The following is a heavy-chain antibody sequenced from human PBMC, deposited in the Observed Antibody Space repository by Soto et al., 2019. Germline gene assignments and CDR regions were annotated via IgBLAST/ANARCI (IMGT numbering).Heavy chain of an antibody. D-gene: IGHD4-17*01. CDR1: GYNFNQYY. Sequence: QVQLVQSVPEVRKPGASVRLSCATSGYNFNQYYIHWARQAPGQGLEWMGIINLRGGTTEYAHKFRGMVTVTGDTSTRTAYMELSSLRSEDTAVYFCARGPDDSDVPRWDHWGQGTLITVSA. CDR2: INLRGGTT. CDR3: ARGPDDSDVPRWDH. V-gene: IGHV1-46*02. J-gene: IGHJ4*02.